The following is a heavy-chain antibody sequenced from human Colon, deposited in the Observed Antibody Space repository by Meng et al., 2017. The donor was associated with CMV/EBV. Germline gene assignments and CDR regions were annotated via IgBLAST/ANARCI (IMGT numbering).Heavy chain of an antibody. D-gene: IGHD2-21*01. CDR2: VYYSGFT. V-gene: IGHV4-39*07. J-gene: IGHJ3*02. CDR1: SSTSYY. CDR3: ARDRHSEVVIALRGTFGI. Sequence: SSTSYYWAWIRQSPGKGLEWIGSVYYSGFTYYNPSLLSRVTVSIDRSKNQFSLRLSSVTAADTAVYYCARDRHSEVVIALRGTFGIWGQGTKVTVSS.